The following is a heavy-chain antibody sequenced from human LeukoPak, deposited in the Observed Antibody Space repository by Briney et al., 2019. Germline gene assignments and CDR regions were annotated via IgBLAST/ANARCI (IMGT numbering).Heavy chain of an antibody. D-gene: IGHD4-17*01. CDR2: INHSGST. CDR1: GGSFSGYY. V-gene: IGHV4-34*01. J-gene: IGHJ4*02. Sequence: SETLSLTCAVCGGSFSGYYWSWIRQPPGKGLEWIGEINHSGSTNYNPSLKSRVTISVDTSKNQFSLKLSSVTAADTAVYYCARAGSRMYIFTVTTERRFDYWGQGTLATVSS. CDR3: ARAGSRMYIFTVTTERRFDY.